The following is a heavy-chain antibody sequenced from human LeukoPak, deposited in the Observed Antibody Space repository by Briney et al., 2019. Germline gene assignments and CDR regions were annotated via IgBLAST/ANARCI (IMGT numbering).Heavy chain of an antibody. CDR2: ISGSGGST. J-gene: IGHJ4*02. D-gene: IGHD3-10*01. Sequence: PGGSLRLSCAASGFTFSSYGITWVRQAPGKGLEWVSVISGSGGSTYYADSVKGRFTISRDNSKNTLYLQMNSLRAEDTAVYYCAKDLPYYYGSGSYYNWGQGTLVTVSS. CDR3: AKDLPYYYGSGSYYN. V-gene: IGHV3-23*01. CDR1: GFTFSSYG.